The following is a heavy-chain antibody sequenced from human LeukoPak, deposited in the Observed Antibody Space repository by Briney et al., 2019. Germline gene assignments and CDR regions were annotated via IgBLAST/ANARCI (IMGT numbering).Heavy chain of an antibody. CDR1: GLILNDHA. D-gene: IGHD3-22*01. J-gene: IGHJ3*02. Sequence: GGSLRLSCVGSGLILNDHAMHWVRQVPGKGLEWVSGIGWDSGRIGYADSVKGRFTTSRDNAKNTLYLQMNSLRDEDTAVYYCALLPPDAFDIWGQGTVVTVSS. CDR2: IGWDSGRI. V-gene: IGHV3-9*01. CDR3: ALLPPDAFDI.